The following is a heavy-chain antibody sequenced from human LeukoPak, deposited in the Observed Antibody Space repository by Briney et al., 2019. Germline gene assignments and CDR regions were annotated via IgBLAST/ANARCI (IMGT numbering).Heavy chain of an antibody. V-gene: IGHV3-7*03. CDR2: IKEDGSEK. Sequence: GGSLRLSCAASGSTFRSYWLNWVRQTPGKGLEWVANIKEDGSEKYHVDSVKGRFTISRDNAKSSLYLRMNSLRAEDTALYYCARSIMGGGAFDYWGQGTQVTVSS. CDR3: ARSIMGGGAFDY. D-gene: IGHD3-10*01. CDR1: GSTFRSYW. J-gene: IGHJ4*02.